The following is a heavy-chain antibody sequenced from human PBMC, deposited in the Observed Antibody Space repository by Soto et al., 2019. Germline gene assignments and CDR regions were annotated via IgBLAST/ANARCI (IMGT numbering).Heavy chain of an antibody. Sequence: PGGSLRLSCAASGFTFSSYAMTWVRQAPGKGLEWVSGVSGTGGSAYYADSVKGRFTISRDKSTNTLYLHMNSLRAEDTAVYFCVSQRTTVITQAYFDYWGPGALVTVSS. J-gene: IGHJ4*02. D-gene: IGHD4-4*01. V-gene: IGHV3-23*01. CDR1: GFTFSSYA. CDR3: VSQRTTVITQAYFDY. CDR2: VSGTGGSA.